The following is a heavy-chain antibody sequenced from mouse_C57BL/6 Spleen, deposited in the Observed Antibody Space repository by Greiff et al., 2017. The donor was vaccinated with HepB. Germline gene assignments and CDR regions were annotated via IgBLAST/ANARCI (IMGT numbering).Heavy chain of an antibody. CDR2: IRLKSDNYAT. V-gene: IGHV6-3*01. CDR3: TVITTVVALDY. Sequence: EVKLVESGGGLVQPGGSMKLSCVASGFTFSNYWMNWVRQSPEKGLEWVAQIRLKSDNYATHYAESVKGRFTISRDDSKSSVYLQMNNLRAEDTGIYYCTVITTVVALDYWGQGTTLTVSS. J-gene: IGHJ2*01. D-gene: IGHD1-1*01. CDR1: GFTFSNYW.